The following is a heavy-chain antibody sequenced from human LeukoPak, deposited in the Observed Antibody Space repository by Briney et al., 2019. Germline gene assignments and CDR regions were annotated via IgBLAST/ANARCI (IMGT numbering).Heavy chain of an antibody. J-gene: IGHJ3*02. CDR1: GYTFTSYY. V-gene: IGHV1-46*01. D-gene: IGHD3-9*01. CDR3: ARDSPQIFPHAFDI. CDR2: INPNGGYT. Sequence: GASVKVSCKASGYTFTSYYMHWVRQAPGQGLEWMGIINPNGGYTNYAQKFQGRVTMTRDTSTSTVYMEMSSLRSEDTAVYYCARDSPQIFPHAFDIWGQGTMVTVSS.